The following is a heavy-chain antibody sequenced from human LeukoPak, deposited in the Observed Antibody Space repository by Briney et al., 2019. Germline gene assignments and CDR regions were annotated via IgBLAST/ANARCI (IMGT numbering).Heavy chain of an antibody. CDR3: AKEASNGSGFDY. CDR2: ISWKSGSI. Sequence: GGSLRLSCAASGFTFDDYAMHWVRQAPGKGLEWVSGISWKSGSIVYADSVKGRFTIPRDNAKNSLYLQMNSLRAEDMALYYCAKEASNGSGFDYWGQGTLVTVSS. CDR1: GFTFDDYA. V-gene: IGHV3-9*03. J-gene: IGHJ4*02. D-gene: IGHD6-19*01.